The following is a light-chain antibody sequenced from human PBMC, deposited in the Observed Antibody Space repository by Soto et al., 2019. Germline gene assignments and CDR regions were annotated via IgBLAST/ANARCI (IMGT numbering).Light chain of an antibody. J-gene: IGKJ1*01. Sequence: EIVMTQSPAPPSVFPGERATLSCRASQSVSSNLAWYQQKPGQAPRLLIYGASTRATGIPARFSGSGSGTEFTLTISSLQSEDFAVYYCQQYNNWPPWTFGQGAKVDIK. CDR1: QSVSSN. CDR3: QQYNNWPPWT. V-gene: IGKV3-15*01. CDR2: GAS.